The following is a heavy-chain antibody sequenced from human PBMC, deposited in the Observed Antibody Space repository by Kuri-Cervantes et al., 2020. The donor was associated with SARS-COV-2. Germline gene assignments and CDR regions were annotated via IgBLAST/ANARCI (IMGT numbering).Heavy chain of an antibody. CDR2: ITWNSGSI. CDR1: GFTFDDYA. Sequence: SLKISCAASGFTFDDYAMHWVRQAPGKVLEWVSGITWNSGSIAYADSVKGRFTISRDNAKNSLYLQMNSLRAEDTAVYYCARDRTGGSDFDYWGQGTRVTVSS. CDR3: ARDRTGGSDFDY. D-gene: IGHD1-26*01. V-gene: IGHV3-9*01. J-gene: IGHJ4*02.